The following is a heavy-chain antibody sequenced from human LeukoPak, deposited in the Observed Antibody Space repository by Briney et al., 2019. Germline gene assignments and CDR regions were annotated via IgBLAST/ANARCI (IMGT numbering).Heavy chain of an antibody. CDR1: GGTFSSYA. V-gene: IGHV1-69*06. D-gene: IGHD3-3*01. Sequence: GASVKVSCKASGGTFSSYAISWVRQAPGQGLEWMGGIIPIFGTANYAQKFQGRVTITADKSTSTAYMELSSLRSKDTAVYYCATTREYYDFWSGEAYYYYYMDVWGKGTTVTVSS. CDR2: IIPIFGTA. J-gene: IGHJ6*03. CDR3: ATTREYYDFWSGEAYYYYYMDV.